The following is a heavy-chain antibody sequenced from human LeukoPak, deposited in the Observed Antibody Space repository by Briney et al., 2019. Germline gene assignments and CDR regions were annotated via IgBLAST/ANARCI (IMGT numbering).Heavy chain of an antibody. CDR2: ISYDGGNK. V-gene: IGHV3-30*18. CDR1: GFTFSSYG. Sequence: PGRSLRLSCAASGFTFSSYGMHWVRQAPGKGLEWVAVISYDGGNKYYADSVKGRFTVSRDNSKNTLYLQMNSLRAEDTVVYYCAKTWGWGRHFDYWGQGTLVTVSS. D-gene: IGHD7-27*01. J-gene: IGHJ4*02. CDR3: AKTWGWGRHFDY.